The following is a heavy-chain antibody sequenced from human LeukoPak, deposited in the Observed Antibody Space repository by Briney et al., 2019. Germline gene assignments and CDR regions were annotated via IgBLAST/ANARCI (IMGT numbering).Heavy chain of an antibody. V-gene: IGHV5-10-1*01. J-gene: IGHJ3*02. D-gene: IGHD1-1*01. CDR2: IDPSDSYT. CDR1: GYSFTSYW. Sequence: GESLKISCKGSGYSFTSYWISWVRQMPGKGLEWMGRIDPSDSYTNYSPSFQGHVTISADKSISTAHLQWSSLKASDTAMYYCARQVYNWNDGETGAFDIWGQGTMVTVSS. CDR3: ARQVYNWNDGETGAFDI.